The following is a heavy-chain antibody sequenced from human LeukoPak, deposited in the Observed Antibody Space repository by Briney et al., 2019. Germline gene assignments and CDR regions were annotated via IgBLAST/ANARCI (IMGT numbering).Heavy chain of an antibody. V-gene: IGHV3-7*01. Sequence: PGGSLRLSCEASGFTFSSHWMSWVRQAPGKGLEWVAIIKQDGSEKDYVDSVTGRFTISRDNAKNSLYLQMNSLRDEDTAFYYCARDTSAWRYGMDVWGQGTTVTVSS. CDR3: ARDTSAWRYGMDV. D-gene: IGHD6-19*01. CDR1: GFTFSSHW. J-gene: IGHJ6*02. CDR2: IKQDGSEK.